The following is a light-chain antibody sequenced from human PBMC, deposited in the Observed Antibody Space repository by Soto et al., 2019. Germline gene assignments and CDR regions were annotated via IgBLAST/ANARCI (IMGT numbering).Light chain of an antibody. Sequence: QSVLTQPPSASGTPGQRVTISCSGSSSNIGSNTVNWYQQLPGTAPKLLIYSNNQRPSGVPDRFSGSKSGTSASLAISGLQSEDEDYYYCAAWDDSLSGPVFGGGTKLTVL. J-gene: IGLJ3*02. CDR3: AAWDDSLSGPV. V-gene: IGLV1-44*01. CDR1: SSNIGSNT. CDR2: SNN.